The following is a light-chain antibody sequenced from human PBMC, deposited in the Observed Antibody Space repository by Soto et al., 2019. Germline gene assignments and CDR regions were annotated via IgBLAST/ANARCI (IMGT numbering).Light chain of an antibody. Sequence: DIQMTQSPSSLSASVGDRVTITCQATQDIRNYLNWYQHKPGKAPKLLIYDASNLETGVPSRFSGSGSGTDFTFTISSLQPEDIATYYCQQYENLQATFGPGTKVDIK. V-gene: IGKV1-33*01. CDR1: QDIRNY. J-gene: IGKJ3*01. CDR2: DAS. CDR3: QQYENLQAT.